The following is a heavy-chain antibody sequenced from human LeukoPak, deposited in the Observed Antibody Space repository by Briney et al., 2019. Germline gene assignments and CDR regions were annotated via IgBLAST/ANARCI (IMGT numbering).Heavy chain of an antibody. Sequence: GGSLRLSCAASGFTFDDYAMHWVRQAPGKGLEWVSGISWNSGSIGYADSVKGRLTISRDNAKNSLYLQMNSLRAEDMALYYCAKGGDYDFWSGYYFDYWGQGTLVTVSS. CDR1: GFTFDDYA. CDR3: AKGGDYDFWSGYYFDY. J-gene: IGHJ4*02. CDR2: ISWNSGSI. V-gene: IGHV3-9*03. D-gene: IGHD3-3*01.